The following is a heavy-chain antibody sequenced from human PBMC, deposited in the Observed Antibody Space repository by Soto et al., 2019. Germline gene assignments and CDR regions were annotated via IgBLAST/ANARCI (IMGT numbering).Heavy chain of an antibody. CDR1: GGTFSSYA. CDR2: IIPILGIA. J-gene: IGHJ4*02. D-gene: IGHD2-2*01. CDR3: ARGTCSSTSCYAGSDY. Sequence: ASVKVSCKASGGTFSSYAISWVRQAPGQGLEWMGRIIPILGIANYAQKFQGRVTITADKSTSTAYMELSSLRSEDTAVYYCARGTCSSTSCYAGSDYWGQGTLVTVSS. V-gene: IGHV1-69*04.